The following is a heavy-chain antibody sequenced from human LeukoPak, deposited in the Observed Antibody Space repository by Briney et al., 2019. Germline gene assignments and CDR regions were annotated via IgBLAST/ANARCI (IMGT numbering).Heavy chain of an antibody. D-gene: IGHD1-26*01. V-gene: IGHV3-74*01. J-gene: IGHJ4*02. Sequence: GGSLRLSCAASGFTFSWHRMHWVRQVPGKGLVWISWIEADGSRSGYVGSVQGRFTVSRDNAKSTLYLQMNSLRAEDTAIYYCARDQVGTMPNDFWGQGTLVTVSS. CDR1: GFTFSWHR. CDR3: ARDQVGTMPNDF. CDR2: IEADGSRS.